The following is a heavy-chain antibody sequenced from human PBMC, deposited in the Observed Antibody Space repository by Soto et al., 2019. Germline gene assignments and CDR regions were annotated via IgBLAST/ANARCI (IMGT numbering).Heavy chain of an antibody. J-gene: IGHJ6*02. D-gene: IGHD3-10*01. CDR3: ARPNSYGVTFHYYYGMDV. Sequence: QVQLVQSGAEVKRPGSSVKVSCEASGGTFNNYAITWVRQAPGQGLVWMGGIIPMFGTNYAQKYQDRVTIAADDSTGTAYLELSGLRPEDTAVYFCARPNSYGVTFHYYYGMDVWGQGTTVTVSS. V-gene: IGHV1-69*01. CDR2: IIPMFGT. CDR1: GGTFNNYA.